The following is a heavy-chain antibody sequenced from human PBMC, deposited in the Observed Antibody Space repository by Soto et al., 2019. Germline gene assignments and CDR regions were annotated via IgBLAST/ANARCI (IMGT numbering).Heavy chain of an antibody. CDR3: ARILAPAGTWNYYYGMDV. D-gene: IGHD6-13*01. Sequence: GASVKVSCKASGYTFTSYYMHWVRQAPGQGLEWMGIINPSGGSTSYAQKFQGRVTMTRDTSTSTVYMELSSLRSEDTAVYYCARILAPAGTWNYYYGMDVWGQGTTVTVSS. CDR2: INPSGGST. V-gene: IGHV1-46*01. J-gene: IGHJ6*02. CDR1: GYTFTSYY.